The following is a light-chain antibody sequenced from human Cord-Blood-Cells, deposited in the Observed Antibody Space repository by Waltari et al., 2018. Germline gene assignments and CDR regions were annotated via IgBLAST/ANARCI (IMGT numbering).Light chain of an antibody. Sequence: EIVLTQSPGTLSLSPGERATLXCRASQSVSSSYLAWYQQKPGQAPRLLIYGASSRATGIPDRFSGSGSGTDFTLTISRLEPEDFAVYYCQQYGSSLLTFGPGTKVDIK. J-gene: IGKJ3*01. V-gene: IGKV3-20*01. CDR2: GAS. CDR3: QQYGSSLLT. CDR1: QSVSSSY.